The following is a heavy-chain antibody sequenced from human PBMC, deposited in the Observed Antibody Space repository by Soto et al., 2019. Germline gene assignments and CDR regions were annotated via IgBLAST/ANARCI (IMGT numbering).Heavy chain of an antibody. CDR2: INPNSGGT. D-gene: IGHD3-22*01. CDR3: ARVRGSYYDSSGDRYFDY. V-gene: IGHV1-2*02. CDR1: GYTFTGYY. Sequence: ASVKVSCKASGYTFTGYYMHWVRQAPGQGLEWMGWINPNSGGTNYAQKFQGRVTMTRDTSISTAYMELSGLRSDDTAVYYCARVRGSYYDSSGDRYFDYWGQGTLVTVSS. J-gene: IGHJ4*02.